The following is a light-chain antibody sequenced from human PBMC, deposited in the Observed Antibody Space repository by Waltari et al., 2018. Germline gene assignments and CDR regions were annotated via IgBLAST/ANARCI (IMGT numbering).Light chain of an antibody. V-gene: IGLV2-11*01. CDR3: CSYAGIYTYV. CDR2: DVT. CDR1: SRDVGAYNF. Sequence: QSALTQPRSVSGSPGQSVTIPCTGTSRDVGAYNFVSWYQHHPGKAPKLLLYDVTKRPSGVPDRFSGSKSANTASLTISGLQAEDDADYFCCSYAGIYTYVFGTGTTVTVL. J-gene: IGLJ1*01.